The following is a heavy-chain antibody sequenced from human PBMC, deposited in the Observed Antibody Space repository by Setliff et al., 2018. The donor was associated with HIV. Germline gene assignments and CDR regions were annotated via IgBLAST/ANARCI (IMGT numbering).Heavy chain of an antibody. Sequence: LSLTCTVSGFTFSIYEMNWVRQAPGKGLEWVSYMTASGSNIYYADSVKGRFTISRDNAKNPLYLQMNSLRAEDTAIYYCARDDPAGGIDFWGQGTQVTVSS. CDR3: ARDDPAGGIDF. CDR2: MTASGSNI. D-gene: IGHD1-26*01. CDR1: GFTFSIYE. J-gene: IGHJ4*02. V-gene: IGHV3-48*03.